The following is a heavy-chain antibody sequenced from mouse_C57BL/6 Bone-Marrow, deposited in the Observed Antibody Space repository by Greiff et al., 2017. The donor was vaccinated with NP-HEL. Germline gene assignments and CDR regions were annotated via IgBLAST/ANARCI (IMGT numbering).Heavy chain of an antibody. CDR3: ASRVGGAPYFDY. V-gene: IGHV1-81*01. Sequence: QVQLQQSGAELARPGASVKLSCKASGYTFTSYGISWVKQRTGQGLEWIGEIFPRSGNTYYNEKFKGQATLTADKSSSTAYMELRSLTSEDSAVYFGASRVGGAPYFDYWGQGTTLTVSS. J-gene: IGHJ2*01. CDR2: IFPRSGNT. D-gene: IGHD1-3*01. CDR1: GYTFTSYG.